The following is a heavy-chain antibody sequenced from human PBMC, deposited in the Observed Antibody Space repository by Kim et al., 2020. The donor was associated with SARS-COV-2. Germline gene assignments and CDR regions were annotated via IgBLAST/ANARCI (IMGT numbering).Heavy chain of an antibody. D-gene: IGHD3-10*01. V-gene: IGHV1-69*13. CDR1: GGTFNKYA. CDR2: IIPIFGTT. J-gene: IGHJ1*01. Sequence: SVKVSCKASGGTFNKYAINWVRQAPGQGLVWMGQIIPIFGTTRYAQTFEGRLTITADASMTTAYLELSSLKTDDTAVYYCARGSIATMTPEVRLEHWGQRALLPVSS. CDR3: ARGSIATMTPEVRLEH.